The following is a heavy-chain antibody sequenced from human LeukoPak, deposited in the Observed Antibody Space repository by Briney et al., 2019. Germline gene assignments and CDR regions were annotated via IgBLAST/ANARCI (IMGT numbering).Heavy chain of an antibody. D-gene: IGHD3-3*01. V-gene: IGHV1-24*01. Sequence: ASVKVSCKVSGYTLTELSMHWVRQAPGKGLEWMGGFDPEDGETIYAQKFQGRVTMTEDTSTDTAYMELSSLRSEDTAVYYCATGVHDFWGGLYPDYWGQGTLVTVSS. CDR2: FDPEDGET. J-gene: IGHJ4*02. CDR3: ATGVHDFWGGLYPDY. CDR1: GYTLTELS.